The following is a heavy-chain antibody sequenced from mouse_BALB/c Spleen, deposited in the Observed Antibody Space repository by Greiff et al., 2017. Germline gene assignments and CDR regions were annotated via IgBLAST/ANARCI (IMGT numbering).Heavy chain of an antibody. CDR2: IYPGDGDT. V-gene: IGHV1-80*01. CDR3: ARMDRYESSGYFDV. Sequence: VQLQQSGAELVRPGSSVKISCKASGYAFSSYWMNWVKQRPGQGLEWIGQIYPGDGDTNYNEKFKGKATLTADKSSSTAYMQLSSLTSENSAVYFCARMDRYESSGYFDVWGAGTTVTVSS. D-gene: IGHD2-14*01. J-gene: IGHJ1*01. CDR1: GYAFSSYW.